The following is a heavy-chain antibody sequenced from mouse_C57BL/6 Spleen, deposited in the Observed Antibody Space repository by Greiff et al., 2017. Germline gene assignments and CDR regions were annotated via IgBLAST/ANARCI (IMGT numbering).Heavy chain of an antibody. D-gene: IGHD1-1*01. CDR2: ISSGSSTI. J-gene: IGHJ3*01. CDR1: GFTFSDYG. Sequence: DVMLVESGGGLVKPGGSLKLSCAASGFTFSDYGMHWVRQAPEKGLEWVAYISSGSSTIYYADTVKGRFTISRDNAKNTLFLQMTSLRSEDTAMYYCARGFYYYGSSYWFAYWGQGTLVTVSA. V-gene: IGHV5-17*01. CDR3: ARGFYYYGSSYWFAY.